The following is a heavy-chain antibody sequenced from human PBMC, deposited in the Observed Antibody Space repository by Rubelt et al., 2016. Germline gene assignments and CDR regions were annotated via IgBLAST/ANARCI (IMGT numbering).Heavy chain of an antibody. D-gene: IGHD4-17*01. J-gene: IGHJ4*02. CDR3: ASQGDYDGYVDY. CDR2: IYYSGSA. CDR1: GGSISSGGYY. V-gene: IGHV4-31*03. Sequence: QLQLQESGPGLVKPSETLSLTCTVSGGSISSGGYYWSWIRQHPGKGLEWIGYIYYSGSAYYNPSLKRRVIISVDTSKNQLSLKRGSVTAADTAVYYCASQGDYDGYVDYWGQGALVTVSS.